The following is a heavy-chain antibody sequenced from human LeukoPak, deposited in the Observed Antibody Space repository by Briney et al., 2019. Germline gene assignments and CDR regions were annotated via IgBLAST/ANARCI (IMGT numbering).Heavy chain of an antibody. V-gene: IGHV3-23*01. CDR2: ISTNDGGTYYP. D-gene: IGHD6-6*01. Sequence: GGSLRLSCAGSGFTFSLYAMNWVRQAPGKGLEWVSVISTNDGGTYYPYYADSVKGRFTISRDNSKNTLYLQMNSLRAEDTAVYYCARGSPSSSGYFQHWGQGTLVTVSS. J-gene: IGHJ1*01. CDR1: GFTFSLYA. CDR3: ARGSPSSSGYFQH.